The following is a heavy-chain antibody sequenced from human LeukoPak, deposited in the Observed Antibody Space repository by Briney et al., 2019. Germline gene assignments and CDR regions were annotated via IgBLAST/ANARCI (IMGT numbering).Heavy chain of an antibody. CDR3: AIDVRQQLAYYYYYYMDV. D-gene: IGHD6-13*01. CDR1: GFTVSSNY. J-gene: IGHJ6*03. V-gene: IGHV3-66*02. CDR2: IYSGGST. Sequence: PGGSLRLSRAASGFTVSSNYMSWVRQAPGKGLEWVSVIYSGGSTYYADSVKGRFTISRDNSKNTLYLQMNSLRAEDTAVYYCAIDVRQQLAYYYYYYMDVWGKGTTVTVS.